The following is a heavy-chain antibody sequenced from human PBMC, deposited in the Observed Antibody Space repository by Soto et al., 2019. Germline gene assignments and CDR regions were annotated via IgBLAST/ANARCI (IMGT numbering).Heavy chain of an antibody. CDR3: ARVLRWFAPYYYYGMDV. J-gene: IGHJ6*02. D-gene: IGHD3-10*01. V-gene: IGHV4-34*01. Sequence: PSETLSLTCAVYGGSFSGYYWSWIRQPPGKGLEWIGEINHSGSTNYNPSLKSRVTISVDTSKNQFSLKLSSVTAADTAVYYCARVLRWFAPYYYYGMDVWGQGTTVTVSS. CDR1: GGSFSGYY. CDR2: INHSGST.